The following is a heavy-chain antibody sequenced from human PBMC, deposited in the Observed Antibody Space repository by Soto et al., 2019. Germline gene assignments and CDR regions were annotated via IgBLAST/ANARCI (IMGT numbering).Heavy chain of an antibody. J-gene: IGHJ4*02. D-gene: IGHD5-18*01. CDR3: ATMGTPATGLYYFDY. CDR2: ISYSGST. Sequence: PSETLSLTCTVSGGSISSGNYYWSWIRQPPGKGLGWIGFISYSGSTYYSLSLKSRVTISVDTSKNQFSLNLSFVTAADTAVYYCATMGTPATGLYYFDYWGPGTLVTVSS. CDR1: GGSISSGNYY. V-gene: IGHV4-30-4*01.